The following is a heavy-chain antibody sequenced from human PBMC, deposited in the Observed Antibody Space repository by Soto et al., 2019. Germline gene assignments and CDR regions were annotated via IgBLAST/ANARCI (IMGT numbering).Heavy chain of an antibody. CDR2: IYYSGST. J-gene: IGHJ3*02. D-gene: IGHD5-18*01. CDR1: GGSVSSGGYY. CDR3: ARSLIQPEDAFDI. Sequence: SETLSLTCTVSGGSVSSGGYYWSWIRQPPGKGLEWIGYIYYSGSTNYNPSLKSRVTISVDTSKNQFSLKLSSVTAADTAVYYCARSLIQPEDAFDIWGQGTMVTVSS. V-gene: IGHV4-61*08.